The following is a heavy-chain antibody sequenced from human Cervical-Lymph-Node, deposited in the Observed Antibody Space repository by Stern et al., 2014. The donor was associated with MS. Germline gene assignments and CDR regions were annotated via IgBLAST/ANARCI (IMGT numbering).Heavy chain of an antibody. Sequence: VQLVESGGGVVQPGRSLRLSCAASGFTFSSYGIHWVRQAPGKGLEWVPVISYDGSNKYYADSVKGRFTISRDNSKNTLYLQMSSLRGEDTAVYYCAKDKARIRLRTEGMDFWGQGTAVTVSS. CDR2: ISYDGSNK. D-gene: IGHD5/OR15-5a*01. CDR3: AKDKARIRLRTEGMDF. V-gene: IGHV3-30*18. J-gene: IGHJ6*02. CDR1: GFTFSSYG.